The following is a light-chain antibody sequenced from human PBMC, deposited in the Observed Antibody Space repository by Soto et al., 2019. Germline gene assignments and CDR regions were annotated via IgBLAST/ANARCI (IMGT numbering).Light chain of an antibody. CDR2: LGS. J-gene: IGKJ4*01. V-gene: IGKV2-28*01. Sequence: IVLTQSPLSLPVTPGEPASISCRSSQSLLNSNGYNYLDWYLQKPGQSPQVLIYLGSNRASGVPDRFTGSGSGTDFTLKISRVEAEDVGVYYCRQGLAPPLTFAGGPKVEIK. CDR1: QSLLNSNGYNY. CDR3: RQGLAPPLT.